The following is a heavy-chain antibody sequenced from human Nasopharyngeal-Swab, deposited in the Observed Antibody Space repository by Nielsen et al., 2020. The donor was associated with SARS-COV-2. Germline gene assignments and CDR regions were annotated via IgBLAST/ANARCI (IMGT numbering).Heavy chain of an antibody. V-gene: IGHV1-2*06. D-gene: IGHD5-24*01. CDR3: AREIAGRDEGDWFDP. J-gene: IGHJ5*02. CDR1: GYTFTGYY. CDR2: INPNSGGT. Sequence: ASVKVSCKASGYTFTGYYMHWVRQAPGQGLEWMGRINPNSGGTNYAQKFQGRVTMTRDTSISTAYMKLSRLRSDDTAVYYCAREIAGRDEGDWFDPWGQGTLVTVSS.